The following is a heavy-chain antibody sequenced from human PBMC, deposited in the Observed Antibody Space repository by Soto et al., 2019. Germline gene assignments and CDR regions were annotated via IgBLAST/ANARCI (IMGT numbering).Heavy chain of an antibody. J-gene: IGHJ4*02. CDR2: IKTDATSI. CDR1: GFTFSRHR. D-gene: IGHD1-7*01. CDR3: VRDRSSFTGTAGDY. Sequence: GASLRLSCAASGFTFSRHRMHWIRQVPGTGLGWVSRIKTDATSISYADSVKGRFTVSRDNAKSTLYLQMNSLRAEDTALYYCVRDRSSFTGTAGDYWGQGT. V-gene: IGHV3-74*01.